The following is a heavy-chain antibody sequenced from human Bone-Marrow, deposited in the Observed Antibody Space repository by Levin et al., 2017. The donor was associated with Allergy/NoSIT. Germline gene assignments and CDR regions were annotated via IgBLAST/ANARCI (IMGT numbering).Heavy chain of an antibody. CDR2: IYHSGST. J-gene: IGHJ3*02. CDR1: GYSISSGYY. D-gene: IGHD6-19*01. Sequence: HSQTFSLTCTVSGYSISSGYYWGWIRQPPGKGLEWIGSIYHSGSTYYNPSLKSRVTISVDTSKNQFSLKLSSVTAADTAVYYCAREGSGLSDIWGQGTMVTVSS. V-gene: IGHV4-38-2*02. CDR3: AREGSGLSDI.